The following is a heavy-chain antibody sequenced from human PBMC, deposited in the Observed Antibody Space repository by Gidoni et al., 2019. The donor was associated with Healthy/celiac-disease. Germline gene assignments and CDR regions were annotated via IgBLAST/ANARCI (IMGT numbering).Heavy chain of an antibody. CDR1: GFPFSSYS. J-gene: IGHJ3*02. CDR2: ISSSRSYI. V-gene: IGHV3-21*01. Sequence: EVQLVVSEGGLVKSGGSLRLSCEASGFPFSSYSLNWVRQAPGKGLEWVSSISSSRSYIYYADSVKGRCTISRDNAKNSLYLQMTSQRAKDTAVYYCARDKYYDSSGYYSNAFDIWGQGTMVTVSS. D-gene: IGHD3-22*01. CDR3: ARDKYYDSSGYYSNAFDI.